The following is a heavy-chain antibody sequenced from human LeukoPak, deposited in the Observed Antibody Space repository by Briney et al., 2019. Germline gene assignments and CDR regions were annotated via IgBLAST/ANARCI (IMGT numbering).Heavy chain of an antibody. CDR1: GYTFSGYY. V-gene: IGHV1-2*02. J-gene: IGHJ4*02. D-gene: IGHD6-19*01. Sequence: ASVKVSCKASGYTFSGYYMHWVRQAPGQGLEWMGWINPNSGGTNYAQKFQGRVTMTRDTSISTAYMELSRLRSDDTAVYYCAPRIAVAGSDFDYWGKGTLVTVSS. CDR3: APRIAVAGSDFDY. CDR2: INPNSGGT.